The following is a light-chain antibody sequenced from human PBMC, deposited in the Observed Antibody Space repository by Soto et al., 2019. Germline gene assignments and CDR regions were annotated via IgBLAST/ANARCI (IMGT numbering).Light chain of an antibody. V-gene: IGKV3-15*01. Sequence: EIVMTQSPATLSVSPGERATLSCRASQSVSSNLAWYQQKPGQAPRLLIYGASTRATGIPARFSGSGSGTELTLNISSLQSEDFAVYYCQQYNNWSYTFGQGTKLEIK. CDR1: QSVSSN. CDR2: GAS. CDR3: QQYNNWSYT. J-gene: IGKJ2*01.